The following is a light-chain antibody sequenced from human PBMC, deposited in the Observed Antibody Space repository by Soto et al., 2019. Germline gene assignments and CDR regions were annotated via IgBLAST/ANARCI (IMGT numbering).Light chain of an antibody. CDR1: QSVSGW. V-gene: IGKV1-5*01. J-gene: IGKJ1*01. CDR3: QQYNSYYPWT. CDR2: DAS. Sequence: DIQSIPSPCTLAASGGDIDIGGCRASQSVSGWLAWYQQKPGEAPKLLIYDASSLESGVPSRFSGSGSGTEFTLTVRSLQPDDFATYYCQQYNSYYPWTFGQGTKVDIK.